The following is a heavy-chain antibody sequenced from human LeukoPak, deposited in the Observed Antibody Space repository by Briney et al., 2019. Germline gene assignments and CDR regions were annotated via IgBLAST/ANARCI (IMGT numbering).Heavy chain of an antibody. CDR1: GFTVSSNY. Sequence: GGSLRLSCAASGFTVSSNYMSWVRQAPGKGLEWVSVIYSGGSTYYADSVRGRFTISRDNSKNTLYLQMNSLRAEDTAVYYCARVSAVAGFIDYWGQGTLVTVSS. D-gene: IGHD6-19*01. CDR3: ARVSAVAGFIDY. CDR2: IYSGGST. J-gene: IGHJ4*02. V-gene: IGHV3-53*01.